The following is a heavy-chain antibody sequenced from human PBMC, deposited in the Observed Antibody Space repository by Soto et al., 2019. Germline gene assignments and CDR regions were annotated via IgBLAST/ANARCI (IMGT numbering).Heavy chain of an antibody. J-gene: IGHJ6*03. CDR2: MNPNSGNT. CDR3: AREAGGDALEGFYYYYYMDV. V-gene: IGHV1-8*01. CDR1: GYTFTSYD. Sequence: GASVKVSCKASGYTFTSYDINWVRQATGQGLEWMGWMNPNSGNTGYAQKFQGRVTMTRNTSISTAYMELSSLRSEDTAVYYCAREAGGDALEGFYYYYYMDVWGKGTTVTVSS. D-gene: IGHD3-16*01.